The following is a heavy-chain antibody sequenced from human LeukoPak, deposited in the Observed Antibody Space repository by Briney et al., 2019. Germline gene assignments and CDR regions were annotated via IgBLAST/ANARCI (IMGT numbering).Heavy chain of an antibody. J-gene: IGHJ4*02. CDR3: ARDPMYYDILTGSFDY. D-gene: IGHD3-9*01. Sequence: GSLGLSCAASGFTFSSYWMSWVRQAPGKGLEWVANIKQDGSEKYYVDSVKGRFTISRDNAKNSLYLQMNSLRAEDTAVYYCARDPMYYDILTGSFDYWGQGTLVTVSS. CDR2: IKQDGSEK. CDR1: GFTFSSYW. V-gene: IGHV3-7*01.